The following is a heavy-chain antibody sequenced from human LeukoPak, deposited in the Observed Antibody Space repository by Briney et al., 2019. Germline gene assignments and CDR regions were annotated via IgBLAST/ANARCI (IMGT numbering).Heavy chain of an antibody. D-gene: IGHD3-22*01. J-gene: IGHJ4*02. V-gene: IGHV4-4*07. Sequence: SETLSLTCSISGGSINNYFWTWIRQPAGKGLEWIGRIYTSGSTDYNPSLKSRVTMSVDTSKNQFSLNLYSVTAADTAVYYCARESKTYDGSGYYHDSWGQGTLVTVS. CDR1: GGSINNYF. CDR3: ARESKTYDGSGYYHDS. CDR2: IYTSGST.